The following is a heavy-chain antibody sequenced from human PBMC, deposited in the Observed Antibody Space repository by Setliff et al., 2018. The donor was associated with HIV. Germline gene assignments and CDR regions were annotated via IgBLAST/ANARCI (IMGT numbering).Heavy chain of an antibody. D-gene: IGHD6-19*01. V-gene: IGHV3-30*02. CDR1: GFTFSYYG. CDR2: IRYDDTYK. Sequence: PGGSLRLSCATSGFTFSYYGMHWVRQAPGKGLEWVAFIRYDDTYKYYADSVKGRFTISRDNSKNTPYLQMNSLRAEDTAVYYCTKNLYRSPWSPLDYWGQGTLVTVSS. CDR3: TKNLYRSPWSPLDY. J-gene: IGHJ4*02.